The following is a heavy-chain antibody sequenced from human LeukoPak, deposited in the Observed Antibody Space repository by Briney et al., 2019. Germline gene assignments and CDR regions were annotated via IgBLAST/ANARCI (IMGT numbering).Heavy chain of an antibody. CDR2: INPSGGST. CDR3: AREVYYYDSSGGFDY. V-gene: IGHV1-46*01. D-gene: IGHD3-22*01. CDR1: GYTFTSYY. J-gene: IGHJ4*02. Sequence: ASVKVSCKASGYTFTSYYMHWVRQAPGQGLEWMGIINPSGGSTSYAQKFQGRVTMTRDVSTSTVYMELSSLRSEDTAVYYCAREVYYYDSSGGFDYWGQGTLVTVSS.